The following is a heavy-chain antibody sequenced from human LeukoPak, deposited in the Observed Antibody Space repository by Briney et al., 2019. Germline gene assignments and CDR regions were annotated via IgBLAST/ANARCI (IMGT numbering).Heavy chain of an antibody. Sequence: GASVKVSCKASGGTFSSYAISWVRQAPGQGLEWMGGIIPIFGTANYAQKFQGRVTITADESTSTAYMELSSLRSEDTAVYYCARDDGGNSVEWYFDLWGRGTVVTVSS. CDR2: IIPIFGTA. D-gene: IGHD4-23*01. CDR1: GGTFSSYA. V-gene: IGHV1-69*13. CDR3: ARDDGGNSVEWYFDL. J-gene: IGHJ2*01.